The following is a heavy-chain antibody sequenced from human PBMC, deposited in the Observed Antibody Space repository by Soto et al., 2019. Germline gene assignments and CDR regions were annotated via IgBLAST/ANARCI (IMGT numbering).Heavy chain of an antibody. CDR3: ARGSDAFDI. J-gene: IGHJ3*02. Sequence: EVQLVESGGGLVQPGGSLRLSCAASGFTFSSYSMNWVRQAPGKGPEWVSYISSGSAAIYYADSVKGRFTISRDNAKNSLYLQMNSLRDEDTAVYCCARGSDAFDIWGQGTMITVSS. CDR1: GFTFSSYS. V-gene: IGHV3-48*02. CDR2: ISSGSAAI.